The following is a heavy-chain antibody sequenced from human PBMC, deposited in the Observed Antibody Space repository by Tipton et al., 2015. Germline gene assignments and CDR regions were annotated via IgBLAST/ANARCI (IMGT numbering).Heavy chain of an antibody. CDR3: AAHCISTSCYYWFDP. J-gene: IGHJ5*02. Sequence: GLVKPSQTLSLTCAISGDSVSSNTAAWHWIRQSPSRGLEWLGRTYYRSNWNNDYAVSVKSRITITPDTSKNQFTLHLNSVTPDDTAMYYCAAHCISTSCYYWFDPWGQGTLVTVSS. V-gene: IGHV6-1*01. D-gene: IGHD2-2*01. CDR1: GDSVSSNTAA. CDR2: TYYRSNWNN.